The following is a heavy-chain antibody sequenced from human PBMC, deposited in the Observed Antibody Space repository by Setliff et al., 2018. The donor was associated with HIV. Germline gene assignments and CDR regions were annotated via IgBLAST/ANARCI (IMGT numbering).Heavy chain of an antibody. V-gene: IGHV3-23*01. Sequence: PGGSLRLSCAASGFSFSDHAMGWVRQAPGKGLEWVSSIYGSGDTYYADSVKGRFTVSRDNAKNSLFLQMNSLSVEDTAVYYCARKAAALDYWGRGTLVTVSS. J-gene: IGHJ4*01. CDR1: GFSFSDHA. CDR2: IYGSGDT. CDR3: ARKAAALDY. D-gene: IGHD6-13*01.